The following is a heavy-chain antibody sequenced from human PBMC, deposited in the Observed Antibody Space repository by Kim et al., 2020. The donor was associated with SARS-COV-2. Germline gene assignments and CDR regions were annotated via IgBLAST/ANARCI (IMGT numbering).Heavy chain of an antibody. CDR3: ARDSGYSYGWIDY. CDR1: GFTFSSYS. J-gene: IGHJ4*02. D-gene: IGHD5-18*01. V-gene: IGHV3-21*01. CDR2: ISSSSSYI. Sequence: GGSLRLSCAASGFTFSSYSMNWVRQAPGKGLEWVSSISSSSSYIYYADSVKGRFTISRDNAKNSLYLQMNSLRAEDTAVYYCARDSGYSYGWIDYWGQGTLVTVSS.